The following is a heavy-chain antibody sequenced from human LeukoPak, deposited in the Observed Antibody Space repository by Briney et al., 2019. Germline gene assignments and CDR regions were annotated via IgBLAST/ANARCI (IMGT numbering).Heavy chain of an antibody. D-gene: IGHD4-17*01. J-gene: IGHJ4*02. CDR3: ARDATDYGDYEFDY. V-gene: IGHV4-59*01. CDR1: GVSISSYY. CDR2: IYYSGST. Sequence: PSETLSLTCTVSGVSISSYYWSWIRQPPGKGLEWLGYIYYSGSTNYNPSLKSRVTISVDTSKNQFSLKLSSVTAADTAVYYCARDATDYGDYEFDYWGQGTLVTVSS.